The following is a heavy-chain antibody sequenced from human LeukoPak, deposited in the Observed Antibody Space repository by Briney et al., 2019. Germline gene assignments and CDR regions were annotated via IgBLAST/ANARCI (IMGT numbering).Heavy chain of an antibody. CDR2: IKQDGSEK. V-gene: IGHV3-7*01. CDR3: AREQGVAEYYFDY. J-gene: IGHJ4*02. CDR1: GFTFSSYW. D-gene: IGHD2-15*01. Sequence: GGSLRLSCAASGFTFSSYWMSWVRQAPGKGLEWVANIKQDGSEKYYVDSVKGRFTISRDNAKSSLYLQMNSLRAEDTAVYYCAREQGVAEYYFDYWGQGTLVTVSS.